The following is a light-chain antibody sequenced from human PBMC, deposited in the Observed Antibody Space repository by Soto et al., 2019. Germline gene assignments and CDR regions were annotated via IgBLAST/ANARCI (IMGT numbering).Light chain of an antibody. CDR2: EVS. Sequence: QSALTQPASVSGSPGQSITISCTGTSSDIGGYKYVSWYQQHPGKAPKLMIFEVSNRPSGVSDRFSGSKSGNTASLTIPGLQADDEADYYCSSYTSSGTLVVFGGGTKLTVL. CDR1: SSDIGGYKY. V-gene: IGLV2-14*01. CDR3: SSYTSSGTLVV. J-gene: IGLJ2*01.